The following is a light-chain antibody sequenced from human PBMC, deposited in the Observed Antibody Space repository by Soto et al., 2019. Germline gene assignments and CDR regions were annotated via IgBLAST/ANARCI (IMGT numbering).Light chain of an antibody. CDR3: QQYKSWRSIS. CDR1: QSINYN. V-gene: IGKV3-15*01. CDR2: DTS. Sequence: EIVMTQSPATLSVSPGERATLSCRASQSINYNLAWYQHKPGQAPRLLIYDTSTRAAGIPARFSGSWSGTDFTNAISSLQSEDFAVYSCQQYKSWRSISFGQGARLESK. J-gene: IGKJ5*01.